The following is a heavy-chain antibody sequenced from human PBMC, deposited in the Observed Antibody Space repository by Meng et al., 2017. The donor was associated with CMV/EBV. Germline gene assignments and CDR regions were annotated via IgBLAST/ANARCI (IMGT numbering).Heavy chain of an antibody. CDR3: ARDGQGSYDFWSGYYKQYYGMDV. CDR1: GFTVSSNY. CDR2: IYSGGST. D-gene: IGHD3-3*01. Sequence: GESLKISCAASGFTVSSNYMSWVRQAPGKGLEWVSVIYSGGSTYYADSVKGRFTISRDNSKNTLYLQLNSLRAEDTAVYYCARDGQGSYDFWSGYYKQYYGMDVWGQGTTVTVS. V-gene: IGHV3-53*01. J-gene: IGHJ6*02.